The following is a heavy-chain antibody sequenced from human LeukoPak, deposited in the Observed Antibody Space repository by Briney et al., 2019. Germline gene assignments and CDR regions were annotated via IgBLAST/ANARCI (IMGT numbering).Heavy chain of an antibody. D-gene: IGHD3-22*01. CDR2: ISGSGGST. CDR1: GFTFSSYA. J-gene: IGHJ4*02. V-gene: IGHV3-23*01. Sequence: GGSLRLSCAASGFTFSSYAMSWVRQAPGKGLEWVSAISGSGGSTYYADSVKGRFTISRDNSKNTLYLQMNSLRAEDTAVYYCAKADVNPYYYDSSGQAEFDYWGQGTLVTVSS. CDR3: AKADVNPYYYDSSGQAEFDY.